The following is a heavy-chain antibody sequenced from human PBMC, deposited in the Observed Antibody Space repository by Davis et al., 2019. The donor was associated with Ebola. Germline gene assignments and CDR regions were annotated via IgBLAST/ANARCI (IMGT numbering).Heavy chain of an antibody. CDR1: GGSISNYY. J-gene: IGHJ5*02. CDR2: FYHSGNT. Sequence: PGGSLRLSCTVSGGSISNYYWSWIRQPPGKGLEWIGCFYHSGNTNYNPSLKSRVTMSVDTSKNQFSLRLTSVTAADTAVYYCALQTDWFDPWGQGTLVTVSS. V-gene: IGHV4-59*03. CDR3: ALQTDWFDP.